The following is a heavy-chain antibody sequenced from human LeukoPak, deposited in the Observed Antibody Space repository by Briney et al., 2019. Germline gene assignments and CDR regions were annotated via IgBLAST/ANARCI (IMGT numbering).Heavy chain of an antibody. CDR3: ARGTDYSSGSY. J-gene: IGHJ4*02. CDR2: IYSGGST. V-gene: IGHV3-66*01. CDR1: GFTVSSNY. D-gene: IGHD6-25*01. Sequence: TGGSLRLSCAASGFTVSSNYMSWVRQAPGKGLEWVSVIYSGGSTYYADSVKGRFTISRDNAKNSLYLQMNSLRDEDTAVYYCARGTDYSSGSYWGQGTLVTVSS.